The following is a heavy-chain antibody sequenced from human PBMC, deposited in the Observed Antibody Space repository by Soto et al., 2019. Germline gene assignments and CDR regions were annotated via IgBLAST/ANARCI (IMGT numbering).Heavy chain of an antibody. CDR3: ARSPEYYGMDV. CDR2: TYYRSKCYN. V-gene: IGHV6-1*01. Sequence: QTLSLTSAISGDSVSSNSAACNWIRHSPSRGLEWLGRTYYRSKCYNDYAVSVKSRITINPDTSKNQFSLQLNSVTPEDTAVYYCARSPEYYGMDVWGQGTTVTVYS. CDR1: GDSVSSNSAA. J-gene: IGHJ6*02.